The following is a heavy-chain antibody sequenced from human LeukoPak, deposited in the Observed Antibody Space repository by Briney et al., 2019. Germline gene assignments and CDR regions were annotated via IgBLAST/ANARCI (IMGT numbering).Heavy chain of an antibody. CDR3: AKDPTLGLGYYYYYMDV. J-gene: IGHJ6*03. Sequence: PGGSLRLSCAGSGFSFSSYGMHWVRQAPGKGLEWMAFIRSDGSNKYYADSVKGRFTISRDNSKNTLYLQMNSLRAEDTAVYYCAKDPTLGLGYYYYYMDVWGKGTTVTISS. V-gene: IGHV3-30*02. D-gene: IGHD6-19*01. CDR2: IRSDGSNK. CDR1: GFSFSSYG.